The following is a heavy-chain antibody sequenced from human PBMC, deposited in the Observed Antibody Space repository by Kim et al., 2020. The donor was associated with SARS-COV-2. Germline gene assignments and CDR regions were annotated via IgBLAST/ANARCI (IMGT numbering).Heavy chain of an antibody. CDR3: AKDRGLVVVAATDSL. V-gene: IGHV3-23*01. J-gene: IGHJ2*01. CDR2: ISGSGGST. CDR1: GFTFSSYA. D-gene: IGHD2-15*01. Sequence: GGSLRLSCAASGFTFSSYAMSWVRQAPGKGLEWVSAISGSGGSTYYADSVKGRFTISRDNSKNTLYLQMNSLRAEDAAVYYCAKDRGLVVVAATDSLWGRGTLVTVSS.